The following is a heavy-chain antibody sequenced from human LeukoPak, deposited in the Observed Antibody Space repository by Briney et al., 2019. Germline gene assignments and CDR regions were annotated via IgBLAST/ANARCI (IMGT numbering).Heavy chain of an antibody. D-gene: IGHD7-27*01. CDR1: GGSISSYY. Sequence: SETLSLTCTVSGGSISSYYWSWIRQPPGKGLEWIGYIYYSGSTNYNPSLKSRITISVDTSKNQFSLTLNSVTAADTAVFYCARRPHNWGFDYWGQGILVTVSS. CDR3: ARRPHNWGFDY. V-gene: IGHV4-59*08. CDR2: IYYSGST. J-gene: IGHJ4*02.